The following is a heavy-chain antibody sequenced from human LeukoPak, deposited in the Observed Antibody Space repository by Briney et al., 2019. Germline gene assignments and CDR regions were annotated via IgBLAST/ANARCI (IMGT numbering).Heavy chain of an antibody. CDR1: GGFIRNSNFY. D-gene: IGHD3-22*01. CDR2: IYYTGRT. Sequence: PSETLSLTCTVSGGFIRNSNFYWGWIRQPPGKGLDWTGNIYYTGRTYYNPSLNSRVTISVDTSKNQFSLRLSSVTAADTAVYYCVRLYYYGSSRPPLWGQGTLVIVSS. CDR3: VRLYYYGSSRPPL. V-gene: IGHV4-39*01. J-gene: IGHJ4*02.